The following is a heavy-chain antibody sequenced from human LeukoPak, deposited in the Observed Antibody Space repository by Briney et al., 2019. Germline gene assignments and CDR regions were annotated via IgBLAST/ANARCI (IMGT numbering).Heavy chain of an antibody. J-gene: IGHJ6*02. CDR1: GFTFSSSA. Sequence: GGSLRLSRAASGFTFSSSAMSWVRQVPGKGLEWVSGISASGGSTSYADSVKGRFTISRDNSKNTLYLQMNSLRAEDTAVYYCARDRVYYYYYYGMDVWGQGTTVTVSS. V-gene: IGHV3-23*01. D-gene: IGHD3-10*01. CDR2: ISASGGST. CDR3: ARDRVYYYYYYGMDV.